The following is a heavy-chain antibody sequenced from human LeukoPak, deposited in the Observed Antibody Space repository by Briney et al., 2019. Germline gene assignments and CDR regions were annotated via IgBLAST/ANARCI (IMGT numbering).Heavy chain of an antibody. J-gene: IGHJ4*02. Sequence: PGGSLRLSCAVSGFTFSSCAMSWVRQAPGKGLEWVSAISASGSSTYYADSVKGRFTISRNNSKNTLYLQMNSLRAEDTAVYHCAKDIRYGSGSYINFWGQGTLVTVSS. V-gene: IGHV3-23*01. D-gene: IGHD3-10*01. CDR3: AKDIRYGSGSYINF. CDR2: ISASGSST. CDR1: GFTFSSCA.